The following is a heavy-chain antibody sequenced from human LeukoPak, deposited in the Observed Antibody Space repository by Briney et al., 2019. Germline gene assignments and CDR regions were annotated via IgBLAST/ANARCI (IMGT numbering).Heavy chain of an antibody. CDR2: ISGSGGST. J-gene: IGHJ3*02. CDR3: AEGLERENDAFDI. D-gene: IGHD5-12*01. Sequence: GGSLRLSCAASGFTFSGYAMSWVRQAPGKGLEWVSAISGSGGSTYYADSVKGRFTISRDNSKNTLYLQMNSLRAEDTAVYYCAEGLERENDAFDIWGQGTMVTVSS. V-gene: IGHV3-23*01. CDR1: GFTFSGYA.